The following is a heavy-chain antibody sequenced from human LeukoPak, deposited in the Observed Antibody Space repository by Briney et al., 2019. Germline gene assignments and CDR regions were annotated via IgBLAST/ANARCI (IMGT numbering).Heavy chain of an antibody. CDR3: AKDLSGSYSMVDY. D-gene: IGHD1-26*01. CDR1: GGSISSYY. Sequence: SETLSLTCTVSGGSISSYYWSWIRQPPGKGLEWIGYIYYSGSTNYNPSLKSRVTISVDTSKNQFSLKLTSVTAADTAVYYCAKDLSGSYSMVDYWGQGTLVTVSS. V-gene: IGHV4-59*01. J-gene: IGHJ4*02. CDR2: IYYSGST.